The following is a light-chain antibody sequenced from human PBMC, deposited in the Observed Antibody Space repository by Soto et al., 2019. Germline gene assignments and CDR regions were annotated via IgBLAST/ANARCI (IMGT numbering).Light chain of an antibody. Sequence: VLTQSPGTLSFSPGERATLSCRASQIISTNNLAWYQHKPGQAPRLLLFGTSIRATATPGRFTGSGSGTDFTLTITEVEPEDFAVYYWQRYGPSPYTFGPGTKLEIK. CDR1: QIISTNN. V-gene: IGKV3-20*01. CDR3: QRYGPSPYT. J-gene: IGKJ2*01. CDR2: GTS.